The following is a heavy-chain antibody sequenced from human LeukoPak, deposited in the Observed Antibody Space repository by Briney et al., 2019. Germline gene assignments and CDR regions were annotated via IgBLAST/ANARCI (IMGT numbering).Heavy chain of an antibody. CDR2: ISYDGSNK. D-gene: IGHD6-13*01. CDR3: ARVAGVAAAGTH. V-gene: IGHV3-30*03. Sequence: PGRSLRLSCAASGFTFSSYGMHWVRQAPGKGLEWVAVISYDGSNKYYADSVKGRFTISRDSSKNTLYLQMNSLRAEDTAVYYCARVAGVAAAGTHWGQGTLVTVSS. CDR1: GFTFSSYG. J-gene: IGHJ4*02.